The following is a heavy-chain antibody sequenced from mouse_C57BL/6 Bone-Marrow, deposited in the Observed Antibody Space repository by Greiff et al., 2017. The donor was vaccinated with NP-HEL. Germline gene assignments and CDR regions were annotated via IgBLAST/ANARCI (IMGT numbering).Heavy chain of an antibody. V-gene: IGHV1-75*01. D-gene: IGHD2-4*01. CDR2: IFPGSGST. J-gene: IGHJ3*01. CDR3: ARGFYYDYAIAY. CDR1: GYTFTDYY. Sequence: QVHVKQSGPELVKPGASVKISCKASGYTFTDYYINWVKQRPGQGLEWIGWIFPGSGSTYYNEKFKGKATLTVDKSSSTAYMLLSSLTSEDSAVYFCARGFYYDYAIAYWGQGTLVTVSA.